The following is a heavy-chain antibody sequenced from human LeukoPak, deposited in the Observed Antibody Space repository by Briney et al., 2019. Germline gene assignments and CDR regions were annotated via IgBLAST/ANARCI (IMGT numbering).Heavy chain of an antibody. Sequence: SETLSLTCTVSGGSISSYYWSWIRQPPGKGLEWIGYIYYSGSTNYNPSLKSRVTISVDTSKNQFSLKLSSVTAADTAVYYCARGVDDFWRFENNWFDPWGQGTLVTVSS. CDR3: ARGVDDFWRFENNWFDP. J-gene: IGHJ5*02. D-gene: IGHD3-3*01. CDR2: IYYSGST. V-gene: IGHV4-59*01. CDR1: GGSISSYY.